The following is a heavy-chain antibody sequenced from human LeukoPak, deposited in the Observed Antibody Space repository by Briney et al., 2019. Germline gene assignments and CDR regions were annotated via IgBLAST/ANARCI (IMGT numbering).Heavy chain of an antibody. J-gene: IGHJ4*02. V-gene: IGHV1-46*01. D-gene: IGHD3-22*01. CDR3: ARDLLSRDYDSSGYALD. Sequence: ASVKVSCKASGYTFTSYYMHWVRQAPGQGLEWMGIINPSGGSTSYAQKFQGRVTMTRDMSTSTVYMELSSLRSEDTAVYYCARDLLSRDYDSSGYALDWGQGTLVTVSS. CDR2: INPSGGST. CDR1: GYTFTSYY.